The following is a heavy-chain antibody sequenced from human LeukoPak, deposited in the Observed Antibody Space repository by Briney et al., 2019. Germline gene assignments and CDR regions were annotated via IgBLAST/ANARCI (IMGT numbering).Heavy chain of an antibody. CDR2: IIPIFGTA. V-gene: IGHV1-69*13. CDR1: GGTFSSYA. D-gene: IGHD3-10*01. Sequence: GASVKVSCKASGGTFSSYAISWVRQAPGQGLEWMGGIIPIFGTANYAQKFQGRVTITADESTSTAYMELSSLRSEDTAVYYCARAYGSGSYYYKFDYWGQGTLVTVSS. CDR3: ARAYGSGSYYYKFDY. J-gene: IGHJ4*02.